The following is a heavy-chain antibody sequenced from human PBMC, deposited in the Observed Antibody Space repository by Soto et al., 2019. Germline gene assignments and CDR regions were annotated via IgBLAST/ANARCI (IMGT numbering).Heavy chain of an antibody. CDR1: GFTFSNSA. CDR3: AKVRVGIDVDFDY. D-gene: IGHD2-21*01. J-gene: IGHJ4*02. Sequence: EVQLLESGGGLVQPGGSLRLSCVGSGFTFSNSAMTWVRQAPAKGLEWVSTIRDSDSGGSTFYADSVKGRFTISRDDSKNTLYLQMSSLRAEDTAMYYCAKVRVGIDVDFDYWGQGALVTVSS. CDR2: IRDSDSGGST. V-gene: IGHV3-23*01.